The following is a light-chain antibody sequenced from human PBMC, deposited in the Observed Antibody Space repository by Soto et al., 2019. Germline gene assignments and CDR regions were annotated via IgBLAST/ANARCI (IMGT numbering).Light chain of an antibody. CDR1: QSVSSN. J-gene: IGKJ2*01. CDR3: QQYNNWPPYT. CDR2: GAS. Sequence: EIVMTQSPATLSVSPGERVTLSCRASQSVSSNLAWYQKKPGQAPRLLIYGASTRATGIPARFSGSGSGTEFTLTISSLQSEDFAVYYCQQYNNWPPYTFGQGTKLEIK. V-gene: IGKV3-15*01.